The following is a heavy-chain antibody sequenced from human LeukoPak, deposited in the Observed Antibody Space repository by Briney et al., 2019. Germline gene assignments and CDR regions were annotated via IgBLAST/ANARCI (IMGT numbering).Heavy chain of an antibody. CDR1: GFTFSSYS. CDR2: ISSSSSYI. J-gene: IGHJ3*02. D-gene: IGHD2-2*02. V-gene: IGHV3-21*01. Sequence: AGGSLRLSCAASGFTFSSYSMNWVRQAPGKGLEWVSSISSSSSYIYYADSVKGRFTISRDNAKNSLYLQMNSLRAEDTAVYYCARGGSTSCYICPLGAFVIWGQGTMVTVSS. CDR3: ARGGSTSCYICPLGAFVI.